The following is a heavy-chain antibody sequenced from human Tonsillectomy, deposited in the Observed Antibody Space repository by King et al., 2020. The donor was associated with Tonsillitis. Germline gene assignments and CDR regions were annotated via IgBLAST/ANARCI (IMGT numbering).Heavy chain of an antibody. CDR1: GYNFVTYW. Sequence: VQLVESGAEVKKPGESLTISCKASGYNFVTYWIAWVRQMPGKGLEWMGIIYPGDSDTRYSPSFQGQVTISADKSFSTAYLQWSSLKASDTAIYYCARLHSGSRALARWGQGTLVTVSS. CDR2: IYPGDSDT. CDR3: ARLHSGSRALAR. D-gene: IGHD6-25*01. V-gene: IGHV5-51*03. J-gene: IGHJ5*02.